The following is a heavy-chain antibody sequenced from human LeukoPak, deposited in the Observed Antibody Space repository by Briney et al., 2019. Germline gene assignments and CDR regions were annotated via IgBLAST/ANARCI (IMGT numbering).Heavy chain of an antibody. D-gene: IGHD3-3*01. CDR1: GFTFSSYW. J-gene: IGHJ4*02. CDR3: ARTESGYYYVDY. V-gene: IGHV3-74*01. Sequence: QPGGSLRLSCAASGFTFSSYWMHWVRQAPGGGLVWVSRIKSDGSVTWYADSVKGRFTISRDNAKSSLYMQMNSLRAEDTAVYYCARTESGYYYVDYWCQGALVTVSS. CDR2: IKSDGSVT.